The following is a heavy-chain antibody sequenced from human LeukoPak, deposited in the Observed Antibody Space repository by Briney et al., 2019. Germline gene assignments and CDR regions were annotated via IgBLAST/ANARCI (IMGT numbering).Heavy chain of an antibody. CDR1: GDSISNSFW. CDR3: TRSAGWWSLDY. V-gene: IGHV4-4*02. Sequence: PSGTLSLTCTVSGDSISNSFWWSWVRQPPGKGLDWIGEISHTGSTKYNPSLKNRVTISRDSSKNQFSLKLNSVTAADTATYYCTRSAGWWSLDYWGQGALVTVSS. J-gene: IGHJ4*02. D-gene: IGHD2-8*02. CDR2: ISHTGST.